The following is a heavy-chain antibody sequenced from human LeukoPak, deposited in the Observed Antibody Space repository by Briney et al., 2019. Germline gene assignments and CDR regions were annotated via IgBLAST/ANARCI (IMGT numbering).Heavy chain of an antibody. D-gene: IGHD6-19*01. CDR3: ARADRDAVAGGWYFDL. Sequence: PSETLSLTCTVSGGSISSSSYYWGWIRQPPGKGLGWIGSIYYSGSTNYNPSLKSRVTISVDTSKNQFSLKLSSVTAADTAVYYCARADRDAVAGGWYFDLWGRGTLVTVSS. J-gene: IGHJ2*01. CDR1: GGSISSSSYY. CDR2: IYYSGST. V-gene: IGHV4-39*07.